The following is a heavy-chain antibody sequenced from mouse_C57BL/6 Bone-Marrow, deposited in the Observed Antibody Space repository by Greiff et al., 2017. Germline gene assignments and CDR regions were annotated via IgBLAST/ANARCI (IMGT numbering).Heavy chain of an antibody. CDR1: GYTFTSYG. J-gene: IGHJ4*01. Sequence: VQLQESGAELARPGASVKLSCNASGYTFTSYGISWVKQRTGQGLEWIGEIYPRSGNTYYNEKFKGKATLTADKSSSTAYMELRSLTSEDSAVYFCARCGYDEGAMDYWGQGTSVTVSS. V-gene: IGHV1-81*01. D-gene: IGHD2-2*01. CDR2: IYPRSGNT. CDR3: ARCGYDEGAMDY.